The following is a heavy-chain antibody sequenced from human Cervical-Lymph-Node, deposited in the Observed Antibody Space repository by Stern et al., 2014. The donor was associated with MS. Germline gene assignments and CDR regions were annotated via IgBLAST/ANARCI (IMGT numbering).Heavy chain of an antibody. J-gene: IGHJ3*02. Sequence: QVQLVESGPEVKKPAASVKVSCKASGYTLTSYGISWVWQGPRQGHERKGWSSAYNDNTTYAQKLQGRVTMTTDTSTSTAYMELRSLRSDDTAVYYCARGLLGSENAFDIWGQGTMVTVSS. CDR3: ARGLLGSENAFDI. CDR1: GYTLTSYG. D-gene: IGHD2-15*01. CDR2: SSAYNDNT. V-gene: IGHV1-18*01.